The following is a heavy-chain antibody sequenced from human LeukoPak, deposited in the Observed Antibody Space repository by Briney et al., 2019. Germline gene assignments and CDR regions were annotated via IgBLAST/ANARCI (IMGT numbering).Heavy chain of an antibody. CDR1: GFTFSSYW. V-gene: IGHV3-7*04. CDR3: ARAPRRSGGSCYYVDY. D-gene: IGHD2-15*01. Sequence: PGGSLRLSCAASGFTFSSYWMSWVRQAPGKGLEWVANIKQDGSEKYYVDSVKGRFTISRDNARNSLYLQMNSLRAEDTAVYYCARAPRRSGGSCYYVDYWGQGTLVTVSS. J-gene: IGHJ4*02. CDR2: IKQDGSEK.